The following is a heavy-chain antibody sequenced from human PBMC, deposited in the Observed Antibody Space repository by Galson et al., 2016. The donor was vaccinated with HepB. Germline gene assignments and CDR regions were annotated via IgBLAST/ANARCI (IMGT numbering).Heavy chain of an antibody. Sequence: SETLSLTCTVNSDSVSPSSDDWSWIRQSPGNRLEWIGHISYSGTFNYNPSLRSRVTMSIDTSGTQVSLKVISVTAADTAVYFCAGHRLVAAPGTYGTAVFDVWGPGTLVTVSS. V-gene: IGHV4-61*01. J-gene: IGHJ3*01. CDR2: ISYSGTF. CDR1: SDSVSPSSDD. D-gene: IGHD6-13*01. CDR3: AGHRLVAAPGTYGTAVFDV.